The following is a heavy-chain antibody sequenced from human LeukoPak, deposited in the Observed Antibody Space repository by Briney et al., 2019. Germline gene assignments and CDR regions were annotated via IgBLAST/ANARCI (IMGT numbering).Heavy chain of an antibody. CDR1: GFTFSTYG. CDR3: ARDSGTYDYVWGSYRYDLYFDY. V-gene: IGHV3-33*08. CDR2: IWYDGSNK. Sequence: PGGSLRLSCAASGFTFSTYGMHWVRQTPGKGLEWVAVIWYDGSNKYYADSVKGRFTISRDNSKNTLYLQMNSLRAEDTAVYYCARDSGTYDYVWGSYRYDLYFDYWGQGTLVTVSS. J-gene: IGHJ4*02. D-gene: IGHD3-16*02.